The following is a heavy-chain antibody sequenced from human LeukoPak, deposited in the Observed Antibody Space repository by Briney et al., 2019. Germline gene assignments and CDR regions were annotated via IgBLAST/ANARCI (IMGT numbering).Heavy chain of an antibody. Sequence: GGSLRLSCEASEFTFSDYYMSWIRQAPGKGLEWISYISDSAINTHHADSVKGRFTISRDNAKKLLVLEMESLRSEDTAVYYCAAYYGSGSVNYYRGMDIWGQGTTVTVSS. J-gene: IGHJ6*02. CDR1: EFTFSDYY. V-gene: IGHV3-11*01. CDR2: ISDSAINT. CDR3: AAYYGSGSVNYYRGMDI. D-gene: IGHD3-10*01.